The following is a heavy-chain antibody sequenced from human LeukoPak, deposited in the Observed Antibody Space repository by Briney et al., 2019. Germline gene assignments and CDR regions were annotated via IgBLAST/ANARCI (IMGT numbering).Heavy chain of an antibody. CDR2: FDPEDGET. D-gene: IGHD3-10*01. CDR3: ATVGSGSYYDHYYFDY. J-gene: IGHJ4*02. Sequence: GGSLRLSCAASGFXFSTYDMHWVRQAPGKGLKWMGGFDPEDGETIYAQKFQGRVTMTEDTSTDTAYMELSSLRSEDTAVYYCATVGSGSYYDHYYFDYWGQGTLVTVSS. CDR1: GFXFSTYD. V-gene: IGHV1-24*01.